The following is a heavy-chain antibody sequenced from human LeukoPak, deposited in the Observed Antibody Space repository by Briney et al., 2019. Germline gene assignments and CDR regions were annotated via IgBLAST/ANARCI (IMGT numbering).Heavy chain of an antibody. V-gene: IGHV4-4*02. CDR3: ARGNIAVAGLFDY. Sequence: SETLSLTCAVSGGSISSSNWWSWVRQPPGKGLEWIGEIYHSGSTNYNPSLKSRVTISVDKSKNQFSLKLSSVTAADTAVYYCARGNIAVAGLFDYWGQGTLVTVSS. J-gene: IGHJ4*02. CDR2: IYHSGST. D-gene: IGHD6-19*01. CDR1: GGSISSSNW.